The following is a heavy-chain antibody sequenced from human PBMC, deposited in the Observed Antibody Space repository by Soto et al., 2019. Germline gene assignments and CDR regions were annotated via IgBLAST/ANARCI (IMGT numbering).Heavy chain of an antibody. CDR1: GGSIGSGDYY. J-gene: IGHJ5*02. D-gene: IGHD2-2*01. V-gene: IGHV4-30-4*02. CDR2: IYYSGST. CDR3: ARATIVLVPAAMVSHWFDP. Sequence: SDTLSLTCTVSGGSIGSGDYYWSWIRQPPGKGLEWIGYIYYSGSTYYNPSLKSRVTISVDTSKNQFSLKLSSVTAADTAVYYCARATIVLVPAAMVSHWFDPWGQGTLVTVSS.